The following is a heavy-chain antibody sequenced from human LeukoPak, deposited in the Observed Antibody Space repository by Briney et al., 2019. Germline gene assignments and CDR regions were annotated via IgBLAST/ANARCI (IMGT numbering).Heavy chain of an antibody. J-gene: IGHJ4*02. V-gene: IGHV3-23*01. CDR3: AKDMIVGATIDY. CDR1: GFTFSSYA. CDR2: ICGSGGST. D-gene: IGHD1-26*01. Sequence: GGSLRLSCAASGFTFSSYAMSWVRPAPGKGRERVSAICGSGGSTYYADSVKGRFTISRDNSKNTLYLQMNSLRAEDTAVYYCAKDMIVGATIDYWGQGTLVTVSS.